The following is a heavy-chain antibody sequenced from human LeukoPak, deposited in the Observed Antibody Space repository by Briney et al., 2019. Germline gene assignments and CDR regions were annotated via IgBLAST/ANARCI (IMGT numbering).Heavy chain of an antibody. D-gene: IGHD3-10*01. V-gene: IGHV4-39*02. CDR2: IYHRGSR. Sequence: PSETLSLTCTVSGDSFTRSTYYWGWVRQTPRKGLEWIATIYHRGSRYYNPSLESRVTMSIDSNRFSLKLRSVTATDSDVYHCARLPGVYSSNFDTWGRGALVIVSS. J-gene: IGHJ4*02. CDR3: ARLPGVYSSNFDT. CDR1: GDSFTRSTYY.